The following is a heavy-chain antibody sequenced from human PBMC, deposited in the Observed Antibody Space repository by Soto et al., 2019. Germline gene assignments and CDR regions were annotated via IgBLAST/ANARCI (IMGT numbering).Heavy chain of an antibody. CDR3: ARATGVKGARIVATPGGPYYYYYMDV. V-gene: IGHV4-34*01. CDR1: GGSFSGYY. CDR2: INHSGST. Sequence: SETLSLTCAVYGGSFSGYYWSWIRQPPGKGLEWIGEINHSGSTNYNPSLQSRVTISVDTSKNQFSLKLSSVTAADTVVYYCARATGVKGARIVATPGGPYYYYYMDVWGKGTTVTVSS. D-gene: IGHD5-12*01. J-gene: IGHJ6*03.